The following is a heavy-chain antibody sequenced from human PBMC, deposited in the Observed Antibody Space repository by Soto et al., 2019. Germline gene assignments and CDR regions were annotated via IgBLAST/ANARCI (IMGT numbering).Heavy chain of an antibody. Sequence: QITLKESGPTLVKPTQTLTLTCTFSGFSLSTNGVGVAWIRQPPGKVLEWLGLIYWNGDQRYSPSLKSRLAITKDTSRTQVVLTMTNVDPVDTATYYCAYSQDYGENHFYYWGQGTLVTVSS. CDR2: IYWNGDQ. D-gene: IGHD4-17*01. J-gene: IGHJ4*02. V-gene: IGHV2-5*01. CDR3: AYSQDYGENHFYY. CDR1: GFSLSTNGVG.